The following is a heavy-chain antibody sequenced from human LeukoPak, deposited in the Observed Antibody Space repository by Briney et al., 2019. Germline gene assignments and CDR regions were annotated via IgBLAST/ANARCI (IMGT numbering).Heavy chain of an antibody. CDR3: ARAYCSSTSCYRNWFDP. J-gene: IGHJ5*02. Sequence: GGSLRLSCAASGFTFSSYWMHWVRQAPGKGLVWVSRINSDGSSTSYADSVKGRFTISRDNAKNTLYLQMNSLRAEDTAVYYCARAYCSSTSCYRNWFDPWGQGTLVTASS. CDR2: INSDGSST. V-gene: IGHV3-74*01. CDR1: GFTFSSYW. D-gene: IGHD2-2*01.